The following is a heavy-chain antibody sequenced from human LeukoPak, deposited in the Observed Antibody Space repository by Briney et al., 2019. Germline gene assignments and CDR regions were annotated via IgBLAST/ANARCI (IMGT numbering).Heavy chain of an antibody. V-gene: IGHV3-30-3*01. CDR3: ARELVATITDAFDI. CDR1: GFTFSSYA. CDR2: ISYDGSNK. Sequence: PGRSLRLSCAASGFTFSSYAMHWVRQAPGKGLEWVAVISYDGSNKYYADSVKGRFTISRDNSKNTLYLQMNSLRAEDTAVYYCARELVATITDAFDIWGQGTMVTVSS. J-gene: IGHJ3*02. D-gene: IGHD5-12*01.